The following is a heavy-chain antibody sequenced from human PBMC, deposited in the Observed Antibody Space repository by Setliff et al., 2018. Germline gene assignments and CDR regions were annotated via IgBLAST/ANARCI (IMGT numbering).Heavy chain of an antibody. Sequence: PSETLSLTCDVSGYSISSGHYWGWIRQPPGKGLEWIGRIYSSGRATYNPSLNSRVTMSVDTSKNQFSLKVRPVTDADTAVYYCATSGFCSAGSCYSFDDWGQGALVTVSS. CDR3: ATSGFCSAGSCYSFDD. D-gene: IGHD6-19*01. CDR1: GYSISSGHY. J-gene: IGHJ4*02. CDR2: IYSSGRA. V-gene: IGHV4-38-2*01.